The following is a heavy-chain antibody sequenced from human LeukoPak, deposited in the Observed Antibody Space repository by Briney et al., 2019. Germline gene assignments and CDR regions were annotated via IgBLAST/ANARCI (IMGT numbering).Heavy chain of an antibody. Sequence: PGGSLRLSCAASGFTFSSYAMSWVRQAPGKGLEWASGIISSGGRTYYADSVKGRFTISRDNSNNTLYLQMNSLRAEDTALYYCAKDLPAVAYLHGAFDFWGQGTMVTVSS. V-gene: IGHV3-23*01. CDR2: IISSGGRT. J-gene: IGHJ3*01. CDR1: GFTFSSYA. D-gene: IGHD6-19*01. CDR3: AKDLPAVAYLHGAFDF.